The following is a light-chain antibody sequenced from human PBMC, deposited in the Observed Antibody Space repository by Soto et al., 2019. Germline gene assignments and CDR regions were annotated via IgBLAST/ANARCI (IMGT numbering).Light chain of an antibody. V-gene: IGLV2-8*01. CDR1: SSDVGAYNY. CDR2: EVT. J-gene: IGLJ1*01. CDR3: TSHAGTNNFPYV. Sequence: QSALTQPPSASGSPGQSVTISCTGTSSDVGAYNYVSWCQHRPGKAPKLMIYEVTKRPSGVPDRFSGAKSGNTASLTVSGLQAEDEADYYCTSHAGTNNFPYVFGTGTKVTVL.